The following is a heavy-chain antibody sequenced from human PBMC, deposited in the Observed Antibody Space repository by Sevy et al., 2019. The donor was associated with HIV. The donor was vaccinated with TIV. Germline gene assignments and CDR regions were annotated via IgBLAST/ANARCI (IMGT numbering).Heavy chain of an antibody. CDR3: AKSPKVRGVIIF. Sequence: GGSLRLSCAASGFTFSSYAMSWVRQAPGKGLEWVSAISGSGGSTYYADSVKGRFTISRDNSKNTLYLQMNSLRTEDKVVYYCAKSPKVRGVIIFWGQGTLVTVSS. CDR1: GFTFSSYA. V-gene: IGHV3-23*01. D-gene: IGHD3-10*01. CDR2: ISGSGGST. J-gene: IGHJ4*02.